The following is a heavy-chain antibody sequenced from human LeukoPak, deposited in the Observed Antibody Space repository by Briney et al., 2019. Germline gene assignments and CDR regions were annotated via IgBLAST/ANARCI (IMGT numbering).Heavy chain of an antibody. Sequence: GGSLRLSCAASGFTFYNYAMYWVRQAPGKGLEWVSGIFGSGGSAHYADSVKGRFTISRDNSKNTVYLQLDSLRVEDTAVYYCGKTTVGYSSGRYPGWPVDYWGQGTLVTVSS. CDR1: GFTFYNYA. CDR2: IFGSGGSA. CDR3: GKTTVGYSSGRYPGWPVDY. J-gene: IGHJ4*02. V-gene: IGHV3-23*01. D-gene: IGHD2-15*01.